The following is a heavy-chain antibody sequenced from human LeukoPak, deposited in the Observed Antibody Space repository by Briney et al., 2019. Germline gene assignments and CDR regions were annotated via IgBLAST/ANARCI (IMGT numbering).Heavy chain of an antibody. Sequence: GASVKVSFKASGYTFTSYGISWVRQAPGQGLEWMGWISAYNGNTNYAQKLQGRVTMTTDTSTSTAYMELRSLRSDDTAVYYCARSGGRYSGYDLTPFDYWGQGTLVTVSS. CDR2: ISAYNGNT. CDR1: GYTFTSYG. CDR3: ARSGGRYSGYDLTPFDY. D-gene: IGHD5-12*01. V-gene: IGHV1-18*01. J-gene: IGHJ4*02.